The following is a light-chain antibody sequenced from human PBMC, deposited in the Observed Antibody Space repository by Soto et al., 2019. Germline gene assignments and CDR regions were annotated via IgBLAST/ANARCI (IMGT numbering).Light chain of an antibody. J-gene: IGKJ4*02. CDR1: RDVRDW. Sequence: DIEMTQSPSSVSASVGDTVTITCRASRDVRDWLAWYQQRPGTAPKVLIYAASTLQSGVPSRFSGSGSGTLFTLTISSLQPEDFATYYCQQANSFPLTFGGGTKVEIK. CDR2: AAS. CDR3: QQANSFPLT. V-gene: IGKV1-12*01.